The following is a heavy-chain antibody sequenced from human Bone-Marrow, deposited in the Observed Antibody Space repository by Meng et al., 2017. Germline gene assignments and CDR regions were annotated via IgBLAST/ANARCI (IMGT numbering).Heavy chain of an antibody. Sequence: GESLKISCAASGFIFSNYWMSWVRQAPGKGLEWVGRIKRNSDGGTIDYAAPVKGRFTISRDDSKNTLYLQMDSLITEDTAVYFCATGAAAADHWGQGTLVTVSS. D-gene: IGHD6-13*01. J-gene: IGHJ4*02. CDR1: GFIFSNYW. CDR3: ATGAAAADH. CDR2: IKRNSDGGTI. V-gene: IGHV3-15*01.